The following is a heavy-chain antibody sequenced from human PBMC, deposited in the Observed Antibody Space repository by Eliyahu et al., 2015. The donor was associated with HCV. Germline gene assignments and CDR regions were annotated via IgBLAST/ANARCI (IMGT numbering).Heavy chain of an antibody. Sequence: QVQLVESGGGVVQPGXSLXLXCAASGXTFXSYGXHWVRQAPGKGLECVAIISYDGTNKYYADSVKGRFSISRDNSKSTLYLQMNSLRPEDTAVYYCAKDYYFDTSAYYIPWGAFDIWGQGTMVTVSS. J-gene: IGHJ3*02. D-gene: IGHD3-22*01. CDR1: GXTFXSYG. V-gene: IGHV3-30*18. CDR2: ISYDGTNK. CDR3: AKDYYFDTSAYYIPWGAFDI.